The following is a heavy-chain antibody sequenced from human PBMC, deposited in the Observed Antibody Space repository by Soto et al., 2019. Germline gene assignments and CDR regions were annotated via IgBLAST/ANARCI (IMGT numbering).Heavy chain of an antibody. CDR1: GYTFTRYG. CDR3: AKNGLLPYYYYGMDV. CDR2: ISGYNGDT. Sequence: EVSVKVSSKSSGYTFTRYGRSWLRQAPGQGLEWMGWISGYNGDTNYAQKVQGRVTMTIDTSTSTAYMELRSLTSDDTAIYYCAKNGLLPYYYYGMDVWGQGTTVTVSS. V-gene: IGHV1-18*01. J-gene: IGHJ6*02. D-gene: IGHD1-26*01.